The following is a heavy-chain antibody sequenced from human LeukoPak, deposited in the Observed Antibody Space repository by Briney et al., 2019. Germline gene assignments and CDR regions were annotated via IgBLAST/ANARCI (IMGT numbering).Heavy chain of an antibody. CDR1: GGTLSSYA. J-gene: IGHJ2*01. V-gene: IGHV1-69*13. Sequence: ASVKASCKPSGGTLSSYAITWVRQPPGKGLEWMGGIIPIFGTANYAQKFQGRVTITADESTSTAYMELSSLRSEDTAVYYCAKDRTVGASYWYFDLWGRGTLVTVSS. CDR3: AKDRTVGASYWYFDL. CDR2: IIPIFGTA. D-gene: IGHD1-26*01.